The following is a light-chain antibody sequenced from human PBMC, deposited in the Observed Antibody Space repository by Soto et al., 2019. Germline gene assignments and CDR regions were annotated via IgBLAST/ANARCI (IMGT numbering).Light chain of an antibody. CDR3: QQYGSSGT. J-gene: IGKJ1*01. Sequence: VLTQSPGTLSLSPGERATLSCRASQSVSSTYLAWYQQKPGRPPRLLIHDVSRRASGIPDRFSGSGSGTDFTLTISRLEPEDFAVYYCQQYGSSGTFGQGTKVDIK. V-gene: IGKV3-20*01. CDR1: QSVSSTY. CDR2: DVS.